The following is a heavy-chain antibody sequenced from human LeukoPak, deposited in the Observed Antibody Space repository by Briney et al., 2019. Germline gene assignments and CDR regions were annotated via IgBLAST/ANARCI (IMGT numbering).Heavy chain of an antibody. J-gene: IGHJ4*02. V-gene: IGHV3-15*01. D-gene: IGHD4-17*01. CDR2: IKAKAHGGTI. CDR3: TTDLGDYGDYIRE. Sequence: GGSLRLSCAASRFTFINAWMAWVRQAPGKGLEWVGRIKAKAHGGTIEYAAPVKGRFTISRDDSKNTLYLQMNSLKIEDTAVYYCTTDLGDYGDYIREWGQGTLVTVSS. CDR1: RFTFINAW.